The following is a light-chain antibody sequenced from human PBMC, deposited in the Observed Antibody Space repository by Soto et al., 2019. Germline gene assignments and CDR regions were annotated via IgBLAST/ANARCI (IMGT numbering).Light chain of an antibody. V-gene: IGKV3-20*01. CDR3: QQYGSSLSIT. J-gene: IGKJ5*01. CDR2: GAS. CDR1: QSVSSSY. Sequence: EIVLTQSPGTLSLSPGERVTLSCRASQSVSSSYLAWYQQKPGQAPRLLIYGASSRATGIPGRFSGSGSGTDFTLTISRLEPEDFAVYYCQQYGSSLSITFGQGTRLENK.